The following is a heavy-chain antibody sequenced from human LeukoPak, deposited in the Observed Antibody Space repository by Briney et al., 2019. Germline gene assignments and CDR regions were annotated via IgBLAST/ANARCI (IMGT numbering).Heavy chain of an antibody. J-gene: IGHJ4*02. CDR3: ARASGSYFEYYFDY. CDR2: IYSGGST. Sequence: GGSLRLSCAASGFTVSSNYMSWVRQAPGKGLEWVSVIYSGGSTYYADSVKGRFTISRDNPKNTLYLQMNSLRAEDTAVYYCARASGSYFEYYFDYWGQGTLVTVSS. D-gene: IGHD1-26*01. V-gene: IGHV3-53*01. CDR1: GFTVSSNY.